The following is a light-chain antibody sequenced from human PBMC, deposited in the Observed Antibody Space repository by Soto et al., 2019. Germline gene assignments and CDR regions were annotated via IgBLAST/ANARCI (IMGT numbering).Light chain of an antibody. J-gene: IGKJ1*01. CDR2: AAS. CDR3: QQAHSFPT. CDR1: QGISSY. V-gene: IGKV1-12*01. Sequence: IQMTQSPSSVSASVGERVTITFRAGQGISSYLAWYQQKPGEAPKLLIYAASSLQSGVPSRFSGSGSGADFTLTISSLQPEDSATYYCQQAHSFPTFGQGTKVDIK.